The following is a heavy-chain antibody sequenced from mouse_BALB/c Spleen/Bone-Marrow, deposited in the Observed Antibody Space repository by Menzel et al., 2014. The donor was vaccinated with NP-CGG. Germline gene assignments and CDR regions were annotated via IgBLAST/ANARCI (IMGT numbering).Heavy chain of an antibody. J-gene: IGHJ3*01. D-gene: IGHD2-14*01. CDR1: GYSITSGYY. Sequence: ESGPGLVKPSQSLSLTCSVTGYSITSGYYWNWIRQFPGNKLEWMGYISYDGSTNYNPSLKNRISITRDTSKNQFFLKLNSVTTEDTATYYCARGGYDGRGFAYWGQGTLVTVSA. CDR3: ARGGYDGRGFAY. CDR2: ISYDGST. V-gene: IGHV3-6*02.